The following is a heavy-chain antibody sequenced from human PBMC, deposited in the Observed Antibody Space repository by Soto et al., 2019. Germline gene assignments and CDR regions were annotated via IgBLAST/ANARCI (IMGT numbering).Heavy chain of an antibody. Sequence: RRLSCAASGFTFSSYGMHWVRQAPGKGLEWVAVIWYDGSNKYYADSVKGRFTISRDNSKNTLYLQMNSLRAEDTAVYYCARSYYYDSSGYSPIGYWGQGTLVTVSS. CDR2: IWYDGSNK. J-gene: IGHJ4*02. V-gene: IGHV3-33*01. CDR3: ARSYYYDSSGYSPIGY. D-gene: IGHD3-22*01. CDR1: GFTFSSYG.